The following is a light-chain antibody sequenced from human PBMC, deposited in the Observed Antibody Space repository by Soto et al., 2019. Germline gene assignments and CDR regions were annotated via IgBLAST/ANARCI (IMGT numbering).Light chain of an antibody. CDR3: QVWDSRGDWRV. J-gene: IGLJ3*02. V-gene: IGLV3-21*02. CDR2: DDA. CDR1: DLVTKS. Sequence: SYELTQPPSVSVAPGQTATITCGGDDLVTKSVHWYQQKPGQAPVLVVHDDADLPSGIPERFSGSKSGDTATLTISRAEAGDEADYHCQVWDSRGDWRVFGGGTQLNVL.